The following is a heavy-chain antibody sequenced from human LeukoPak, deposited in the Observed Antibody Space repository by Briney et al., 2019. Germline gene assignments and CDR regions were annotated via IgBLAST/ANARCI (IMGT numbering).Heavy chain of an antibody. J-gene: IGHJ3*02. V-gene: IGHV1-8*03. CDR1: GYSFTSYD. Sequence: ASVKVSCKASGYSFTSYDINWVRQATGQGLEWMGGMNPSGGNIGYAQNFQGRVTITRNTSISTAYMELSSLTSEDTAVYYCARLYYYASSGYDALDIWGQGTMVTVSS. CDR2: MNPSGGNI. D-gene: IGHD3-22*01. CDR3: ARLYYYASSGYDALDI.